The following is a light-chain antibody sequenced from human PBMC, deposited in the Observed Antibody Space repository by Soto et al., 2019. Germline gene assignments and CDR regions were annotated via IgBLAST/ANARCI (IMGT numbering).Light chain of an antibody. J-gene: IGLJ1*01. CDR3: SSYAGSNNYV. CDR1: SSDIGGYNY. Sequence: QPPSASGSPGQSVTISCTGTSSDIGGYNYVSWYQQHPGKAPKLMIYEVSKRPSGVPDRFSGSKSGNTASLTVSGLQAEDEADYYCSSYAGSNNYVFGSGTKVTVL. V-gene: IGLV2-8*01. CDR2: EVS.